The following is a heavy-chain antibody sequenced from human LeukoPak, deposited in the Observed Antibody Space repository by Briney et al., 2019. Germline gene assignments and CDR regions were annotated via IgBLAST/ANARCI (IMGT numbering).Heavy chain of an antibody. CDR3: ARIGAGSSRDY. CDR1: GFTLSTYW. V-gene: IGHV3-74*01. CDR2: INSVGSST. D-gene: IGHD6-13*01. J-gene: IGHJ4*02. Sequence: PGGSLRLSCEASGFTLSTYWMHWVRQAPGKGLVWASRINSVGSSTTYAGSVKGRFTISRDNAKNTLYLQMNSLRAEDTAVYYCARIGAGSSRDYWGQGTLVTVSS.